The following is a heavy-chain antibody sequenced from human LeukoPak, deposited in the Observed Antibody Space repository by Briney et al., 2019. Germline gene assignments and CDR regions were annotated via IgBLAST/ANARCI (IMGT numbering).Heavy chain of an antibody. V-gene: IGHV3-48*04. D-gene: IGHD6-19*01. CDR1: GFTFSTYS. J-gene: IGHJ3*02. Sequence: PGGSLRLSCAASGFTFSTYSMNWVRQAPGKGLEWVSYISSSSSTIYYADSVKGRFTISRDNAKDTLYLQMNSLRVEDTAVYYCARGGWYLYDALDIWGQGTLVTVSS. CDR2: ISSSSSTI. CDR3: ARGGWYLYDALDI.